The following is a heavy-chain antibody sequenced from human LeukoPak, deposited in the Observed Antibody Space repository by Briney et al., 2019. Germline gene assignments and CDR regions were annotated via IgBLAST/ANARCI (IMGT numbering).Heavy chain of an antibody. J-gene: IGHJ5*02. V-gene: IGHV1-3*01. Sequence: GASVKVSCKTSGFTFTNYPMHWVRQAPGQSLEWMGWIHAGNGDTESSQKFQGRVTITRDTSATTTYMELNSLRSEDTAVYYCAREITVSLGNNWFDPWGQGTLVTVSS. CDR2: IHAGNGDT. D-gene: IGHD2-8*01. CDR3: AREITVSLGNNWFDP. CDR1: GFTFTNYP.